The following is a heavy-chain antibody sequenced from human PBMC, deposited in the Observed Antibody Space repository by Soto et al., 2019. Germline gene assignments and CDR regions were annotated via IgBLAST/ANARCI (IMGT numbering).Heavy chain of an antibody. CDR2: ISAYNGNT. Sequence: ASVKVSCKASGYTFIDYVITWMRQAPGQGLEWMGWISAYNGNTNYAQKFQGRVTMTTDTSTSIAYMELRSLRSDDTAVYYCARDGVADTSYFDYWGQGTLVTVSS. CDR1: GYTFIDYV. J-gene: IGHJ4*02. D-gene: IGHD6-19*01. V-gene: IGHV1-18*01. CDR3: ARDGVADTSYFDY.